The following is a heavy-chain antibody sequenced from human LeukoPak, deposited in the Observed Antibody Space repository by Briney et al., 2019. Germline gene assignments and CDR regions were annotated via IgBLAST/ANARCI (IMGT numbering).Heavy chain of an antibody. D-gene: IGHD3-22*01. Sequence: GASVKVSCKASGYTFTSYGISWVRQAPGQGLEWMGWINPNSGGTNYAQKFQGRVTMTRDTSISTAYMELSRLRSDDTAVYYCARGPYYYDSSGYYRYWGQGTLVTVSS. J-gene: IGHJ4*02. V-gene: IGHV1-2*02. CDR2: INPNSGGT. CDR3: ARGPYYYDSSGYYRY. CDR1: GYTFTSYG.